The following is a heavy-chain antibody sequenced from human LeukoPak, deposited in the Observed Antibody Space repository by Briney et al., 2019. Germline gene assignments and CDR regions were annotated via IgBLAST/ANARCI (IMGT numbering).Heavy chain of an antibody. J-gene: IGHJ4*02. Sequence: GSLRLSCAASGFTFSSYGMHWVRQAPGKGLEWVALIGYDGTNEYYADSVKGRFTISRDNSKNTLYLQMKSLRAEDTAVYYCARAYRSGYFNMGYWGQGTLVTVSS. CDR1: GFTFSSYG. V-gene: IGHV3-33*01. D-gene: IGHD3-22*01. CDR3: ARAYRSGYFNMGY. CDR2: IGYDGTNE.